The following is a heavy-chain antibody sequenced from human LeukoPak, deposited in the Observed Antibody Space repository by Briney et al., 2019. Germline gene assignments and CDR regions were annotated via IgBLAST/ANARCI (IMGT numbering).Heavy chain of an antibody. CDR3: TTETYQFSSGWSFDY. V-gene: IGHV3-15*01. J-gene: IGHJ4*02. CDR1: GYTFTSYG. Sequence: SCKASGYTFTSYGISWVRHAPGKGLEWVGRIKSKTDAGTTDYAAPVKGRFTISRDDSKNTLYLQMNSLKTEDTAVYYCTTETYQFSSGWSFDYWGQGTLVTVSS. D-gene: IGHD6-19*01. CDR2: IKSKTDAGTT.